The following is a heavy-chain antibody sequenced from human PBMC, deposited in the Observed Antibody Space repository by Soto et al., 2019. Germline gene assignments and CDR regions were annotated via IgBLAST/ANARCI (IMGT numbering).Heavy chain of an antibody. Sequence: SVKVSCKASGGTFSSYAISWVRQAPGQGLEWMGGIIPIFGTANYAQKSQGSVTITADESTSTAYMELSSLRSEDTAVYYCARDFSEMATITVNPHNWFDPWGQGTLVTVSS. J-gene: IGHJ5*02. D-gene: IGHD5-12*01. CDR1: GGTFSSYA. CDR3: ARDFSEMATITVNPHNWFDP. V-gene: IGHV1-69*13. CDR2: IIPIFGTA.